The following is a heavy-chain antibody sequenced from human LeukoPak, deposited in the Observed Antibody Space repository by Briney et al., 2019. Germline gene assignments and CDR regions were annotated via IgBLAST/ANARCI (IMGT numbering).Heavy chain of an antibody. CDR3: ARGLYDSSGYYTTFYYFDC. V-gene: IGHV1-69*02. Sequence: GASVKVSCKASGGTFSSYTISWVRQAPGQGLEWMGRIIPILGIANYAQKFQGRVTITADKSTSTAYMELSSLRSEDTAVYHCARGLYDSSGYYTTFYYFDCWGQGTLVTVSS. CDR1: GGTFSSYT. D-gene: IGHD3-22*01. J-gene: IGHJ4*02. CDR2: IIPILGIA.